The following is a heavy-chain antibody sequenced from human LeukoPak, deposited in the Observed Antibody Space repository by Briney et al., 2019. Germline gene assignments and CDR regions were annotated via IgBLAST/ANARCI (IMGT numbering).Heavy chain of an antibody. V-gene: IGHV4-4*07. J-gene: IGHJ4*02. CDR3: ARGPYCNGGSCYYFDY. D-gene: IGHD2-15*01. CDR1: GGSINSYY. CDR2: IYASGST. Sequence: SETLSLTCTVSGGSINSYYWSWIRQPAGKGLEWIGCIYASGSTNYNPSLKSRVTMSVDTSKNQFSLKLISVTAADTAVYFCARGPYCNGGSCYYFDYWGQGTLVTVSS.